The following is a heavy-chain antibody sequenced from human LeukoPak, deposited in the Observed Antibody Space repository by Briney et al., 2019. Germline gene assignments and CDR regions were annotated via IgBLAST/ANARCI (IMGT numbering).Heavy chain of an antibody. D-gene: IGHD2-21*02. CDR2: INHSGST. J-gene: IGHJ4*02. V-gene: IGHV4-34*01. CDR3: ARGVFYCGDCYVDY. Sequence: PSETLSLTCAVYGGSFSPYYWSWIRQPPGKGLEWIGEINHSGSTNYNPSLKSRVTISVDTSKNQFSLRLSSVTAADTAVYYCARGVFYCGDCYVDYWGQGTLVTVSS. CDR1: GGSFSPYY.